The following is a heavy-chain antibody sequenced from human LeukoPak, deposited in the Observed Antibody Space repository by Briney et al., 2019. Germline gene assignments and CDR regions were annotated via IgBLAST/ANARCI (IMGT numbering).Heavy chain of an antibody. Sequence: SETLSLTCTVSGGSISSYYWSWIRQPAGKGLEWIGRIYTSGSTNYNPSLKSRVTMSVDTSKNQFSLKLSSVTAADTAVYYCARAGYSSSWYDRWFDPWGQGTLVTVSS. J-gene: IGHJ5*02. CDR3: ARAGYSSSWYDRWFDP. CDR2: IYTSGST. V-gene: IGHV4-4*07. D-gene: IGHD6-13*01. CDR1: GGSISSYY.